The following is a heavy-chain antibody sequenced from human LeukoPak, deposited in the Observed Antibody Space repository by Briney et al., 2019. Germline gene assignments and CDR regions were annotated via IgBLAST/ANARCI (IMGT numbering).Heavy chain of an antibody. V-gene: IGHV4-59*01. D-gene: IGHD1-1*01. CDR1: GGSISSDY. CDR3: ARGANWRSPDY. Sequence: SETLPLTRTVSGGSISSDYWSWIRQSPGKGRELIRYIYYSGTNSYNPSLKSRVTISLDTSKNQCSLKLSSVTAADTAVYYCARGANWRSPDYWGQGTLVTVSS. CDR2: IYYSGTN. J-gene: IGHJ4*02.